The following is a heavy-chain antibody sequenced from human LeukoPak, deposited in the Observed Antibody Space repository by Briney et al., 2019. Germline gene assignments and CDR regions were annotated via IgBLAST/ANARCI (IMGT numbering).Heavy chain of an antibody. CDR1: GYTFTSYY. CDR3: ANVRASWTFYSDNSNFLH. J-gene: IGHJ4*02. CDR2: INPSGGST. Sequence: ASVKVSCKASGYTFTSYYMHWVRQAPGQGLEWMGIINPSGGSTSYAQKFQGRVTMTRDMSTSTVYMELSSLRSEDTAVYYCANVRASWTFYSDNSNFLHWGQGTLVTVSS. D-gene: IGHD3-22*01. V-gene: IGHV1-46*01.